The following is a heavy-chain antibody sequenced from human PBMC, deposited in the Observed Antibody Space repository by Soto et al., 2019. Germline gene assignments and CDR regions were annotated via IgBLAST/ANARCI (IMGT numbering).Heavy chain of an antibody. V-gene: IGHV3-21*01. J-gene: IGHJ6*02. D-gene: IGHD3-10*01. CDR3: ARDHQGHGVRGVLYYYYGMDV. Sequence: GGSLRLSCAASGFTFSSYSMNWVRQAPGKGLEWVSSISSSSSYIYYADSVKGRFTISRDNAKNSLYLQMNSLRAEDTAVYYCARDHQGHGVRGVLYYYYGMDVWGQGTTVTVSS. CDR2: ISSSSSYI. CDR1: GFTFSSYS.